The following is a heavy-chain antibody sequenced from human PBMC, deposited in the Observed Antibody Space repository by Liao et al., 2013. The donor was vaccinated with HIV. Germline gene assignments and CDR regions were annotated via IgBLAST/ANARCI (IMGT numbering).Heavy chain of an antibody. CDR3: VRGRRAARFWYFDL. D-gene: IGHD6-6*01. V-gene: IGHV4-61*02. J-gene: IGHJ2*01. CDR1: GGSISSGGYY. Sequence: QVQLQESGPGLVKPSQTLSLTCTVSGGSISSGGYYWSWIRQPAGKGLEWIGRIYTTGGTNYNPSLKSRITISVDTPKNQFSLKLNSVTAADTGLYYCVRGRRAARFWYFDLWARGTLVTVSS. CDR2: IYTTGGT.